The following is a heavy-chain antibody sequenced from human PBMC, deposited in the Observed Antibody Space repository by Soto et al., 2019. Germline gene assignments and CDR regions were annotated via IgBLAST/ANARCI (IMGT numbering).Heavy chain of an antibody. CDR3: ARDDIPGIAVSTYGMDV. CDR1: GFTFSSYA. J-gene: IGHJ6*02. V-gene: IGHV3-23*01. CDR2: ISGSGGRT. D-gene: IGHD6-19*01. Sequence: EVKVLEAGGGLVGPGGSLRLVCEASGFTFSSYAMSWVRQSPGKGLEWVSEISGSGGRTYYANSVKGRFTISKDNSKSTLYLQMNSLRVEDTAVYYCARDDIPGIAVSTYGMDVWGQGTTVTVSS.